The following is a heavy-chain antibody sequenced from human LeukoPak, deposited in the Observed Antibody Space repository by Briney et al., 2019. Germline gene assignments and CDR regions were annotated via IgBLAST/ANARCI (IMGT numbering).Heavy chain of an antibody. J-gene: IGHJ3*02. CDR2: MNPNSANT. D-gene: IGHD3-10*01. CDR1: GDTFTSYD. CDR3: ARAYFGTGTYYSEDAFDI. V-gene: IGHV1-8*01. Sequence: AASVKVSCKASGDTFTSYDINWVRQAPGQGLEWMGWMNPNSANTGYAQNFQGRVTITRHNSIGTAYMELSSLRSEDTAVYYCARAYFGTGTYYSEDAFDIWGQGTLVTVSS.